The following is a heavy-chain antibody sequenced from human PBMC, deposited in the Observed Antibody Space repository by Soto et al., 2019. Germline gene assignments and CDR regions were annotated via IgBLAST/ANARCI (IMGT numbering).Heavy chain of an antibody. Sequence: QVQLQESGPGLVKPSETLSLTCTVSGGSISSYYWSWIRQPPGKGLEWIGYIYYSGSTNYNPSLKSRVTISVDASKNQFSLKLSSVTAADTAVYYCARQPPLGWFGELARVGAFDIWGQGTMVTVSS. J-gene: IGHJ3*02. V-gene: IGHV4-59*08. CDR1: GGSISSYY. D-gene: IGHD3-10*01. CDR2: IYYSGST. CDR3: ARQPPLGWFGELARVGAFDI.